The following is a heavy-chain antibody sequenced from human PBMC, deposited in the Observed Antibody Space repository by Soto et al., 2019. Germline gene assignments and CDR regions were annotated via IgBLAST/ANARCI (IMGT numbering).Heavy chain of an antibody. V-gene: IGHV1-69*06. CDR3: ARGGYCSSTGCYTGISWFDP. J-gene: IGHJ5*02. CDR2: IIPIFGTA. D-gene: IGHD2-2*02. Sequence: QVQLVQSGAEVKKPGASVKVSCKASGYTFTSYGISWVRQAPGQGLEWMGGIIPIFGTANYAQKFQGRVTITADKSTSTAYMELSSLRSEDTAVYYCARGGYCSSTGCYTGISWFDPWGQGTLVTVSS. CDR1: GYTFTSYG.